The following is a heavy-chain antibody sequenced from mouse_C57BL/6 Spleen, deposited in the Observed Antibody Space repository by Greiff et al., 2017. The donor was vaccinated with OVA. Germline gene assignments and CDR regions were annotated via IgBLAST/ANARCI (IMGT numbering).Heavy chain of an antibody. J-gene: IGHJ2*01. CDR3: ASIYDGYY. V-gene: IGHV1-64*01. CDR1: GYTFTSYW. CDR2: IHPNSGST. D-gene: IGHD2-3*01. Sequence: VQLHQPGAELVKPGASVKLSCKASGYTFTSYWMHWVKQRPGQGLEWIGMIHPNSGSTNYNEKLKSKATLTVDKSSSTAYMQLSSLTSEDSAVYYCASIYDGYYWGQGTTLTVSS.